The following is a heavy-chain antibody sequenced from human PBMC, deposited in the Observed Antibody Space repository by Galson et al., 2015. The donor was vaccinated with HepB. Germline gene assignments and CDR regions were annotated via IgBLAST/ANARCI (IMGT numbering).Heavy chain of an antibody. D-gene: IGHD3-10*01. CDR1: GGTFSSYA. CDR2: IIPIFGIA. CDR3: ARDENGSTYYYGMDV. V-gene: IGHV1-69*13. J-gene: IGHJ6*02. Sequence: SVKVSCKASGGTFSSYAISWVRQAPGQGLEWMGGIIPIFGIANYAQKFQGRVTITADESTSTAYMELSSLRSEDTAVYYCARDENGSTYYYGMDVWGQGTTVPVSS.